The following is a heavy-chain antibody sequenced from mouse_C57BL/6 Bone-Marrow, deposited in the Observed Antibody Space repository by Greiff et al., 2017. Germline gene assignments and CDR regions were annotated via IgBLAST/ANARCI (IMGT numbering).Heavy chain of an antibody. Sequence: VQLQQSGAELARPGASVKMSCKASGYTFTSYTMHWVNQRPGQGLEWIGYITPSSGYTKDNQKFKDKATLTADKSSSTAYMQLSSLTSEDSAVDDVSRGGKYYGNYGDDWGQGTTLTVSS. CDR2: ITPSSGYT. J-gene: IGHJ2*01. D-gene: IGHD2-1*01. V-gene: IGHV1-4*01. CDR3: SRGGKYYGNYGDD. CDR1: GYTFTSYT.